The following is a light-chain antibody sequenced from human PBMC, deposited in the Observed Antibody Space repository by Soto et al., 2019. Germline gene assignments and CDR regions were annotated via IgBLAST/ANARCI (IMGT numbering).Light chain of an antibody. CDR2: WAS. V-gene: IGKV4-1*01. CDR3: QQYYSSPWT. J-gene: IGKJ1*01. CDR1: QNILYSSNNKNY. Sequence: DIVMTQSADSLAVSLGERATINCKSSQNILYSSNNKNYLAWYQQKAGQPPKPLIYWASTRESGVPDRFSGSGSGTDFTLTISSLQAEDVAVYYCQQYYSSPWTFGQGTKVEIK.